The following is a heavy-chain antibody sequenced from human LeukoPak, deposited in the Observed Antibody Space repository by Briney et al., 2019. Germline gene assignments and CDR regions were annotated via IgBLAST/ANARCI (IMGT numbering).Heavy chain of an antibody. CDR3: AKAPTTRGRNYFDY. J-gene: IGHJ4*02. V-gene: IGHV3-53*01. Sequence: GGSLRLSCVASGFTVSTNYMSWVRQAPGKGLEWVSVIYSGGSTYYADSVKGRFTISRDNSKNTLYLQMNSLRAEDTAVYYCAKAPTTRGRNYFDYWGQGTLVTVSS. CDR1: GFTVSTNY. D-gene: IGHD1-1*01. CDR2: IYSGGST.